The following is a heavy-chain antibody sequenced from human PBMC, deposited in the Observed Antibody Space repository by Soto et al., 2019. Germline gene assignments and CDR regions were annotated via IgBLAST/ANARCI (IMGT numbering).Heavy chain of an antibody. CDR1: DFTFSSYW. J-gene: IGHJ5*02. CDR3: ARDKSVIDGLWFDP. V-gene: IGHV3-74*01. CDR2: INSDGSST. D-gene: IGHD3-10*01. Sequence: PGGSLRLSCAASDFTFSSYWMHWVRQAPGKGLVWVSRINSDGSSTSYADSVKGRFTISRDNAKNTLYLQMNSLRAEDTAVYYCARDKSVIDGLWFDPWGQGTLVTVSS.